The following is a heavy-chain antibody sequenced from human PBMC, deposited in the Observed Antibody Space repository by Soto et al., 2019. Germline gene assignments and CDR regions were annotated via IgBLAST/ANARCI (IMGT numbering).Heavy chain of an antibody. Sequence: ASVKVSCKASGYTFTSYYMHWVRQAPGQGLEWMGIINPSGGSTSYAQKFQGRVTMTRDTSTSTVYMELSSLRSEDTAVYYCARDGGSGYYQLYYFDYWGQGTLVTVSS. CDR2: INPSGGST. D-gene: IGHD3-22*01. CDR1: GYTFTSYY. CDR3: ARDGGSGYYQLYYFDY. V-gene: IGHV1-46*01. J-gene: IGHJ4*02.